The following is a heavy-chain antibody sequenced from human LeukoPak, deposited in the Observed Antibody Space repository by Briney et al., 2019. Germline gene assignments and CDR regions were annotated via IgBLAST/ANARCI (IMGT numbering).Heavy chain of an antibody. V-gene: IGHV4-34*01. CDR2: INHSGST. D-gene: IGHD3-10*01. Sequence: SETLSLTCAVYGGSFSGYYWSWIRQPPGKGLEWIGEINHSGSTNYNPSLKSRVTISVDTSKNQFSLKLSSVTAADTAVYYCARDGSGSYYSRFDYWGQGTLVTVSS. CDR3: ARDGSGSYYSRFDY. J-gene: IGHJ4*02. CDR1: GGSFSGYY.